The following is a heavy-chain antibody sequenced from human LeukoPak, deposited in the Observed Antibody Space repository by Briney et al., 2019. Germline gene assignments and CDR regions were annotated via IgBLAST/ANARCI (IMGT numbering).Heavy chain of an antibody. V-gene: IGHV3-23*01. CDR1: GFTFSSYA. D-gene: IGHD6-13*01. CDR2: ISGSGSIT. J-gene: IGHJ4*02. CDR3: AKKRIAAAGKTDFDY. Sequence: GGSLRLSCAVSGFTFSSYAVSWVRQAPGKGLEWVSLISGSGSITYYADSVKGRFTISRDNSKNTVYLQMNSLRAEDTAVYYCAKKRIAAAGKTDFDYWGQGTLVTVSS.